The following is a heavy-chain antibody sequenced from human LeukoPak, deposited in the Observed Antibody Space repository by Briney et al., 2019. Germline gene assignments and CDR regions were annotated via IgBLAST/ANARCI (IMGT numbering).Heavy chain of an antibody. CDR3: ARHYNGMAFDI. J-gene: IGHJ3*02. Sequence: ASETLSLTCAVYGGTFSGYYWSWIRQPPGKRLEWVGESNDSGGTNYNPSLKSRVTMSVDTSKNQFSLKLSSVTAADTAVYYCARHYNGMAFDIWGQGTMVTVSS. D-gene: IGHD3-10*01. CDR2: SNDSGGT. V-gene: IGHV4-34*10. CDR1: GGTFSGYY.